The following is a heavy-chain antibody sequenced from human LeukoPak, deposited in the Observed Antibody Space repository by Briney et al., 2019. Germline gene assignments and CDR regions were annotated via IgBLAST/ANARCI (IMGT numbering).Heavy chain of an antibody. V-gene: IGHV4-30-2*01. D-gene: IGHD6-19*01. J-gene: IGHJ6*02. CDR2: IYHSGST. CDR1: GGSISSGGYS. CDR3: ARVVPSGRMDV. Sequence: PSETLSLTCAVSGGSISSGGYSWSWIRRPPGTGLEWIGYIYHSGSTYYNPSLKSRVTISVDRSKNQFSLKLSSVTAADTAVYYCARVVPSGRMDVWGQGTTVTVSS.